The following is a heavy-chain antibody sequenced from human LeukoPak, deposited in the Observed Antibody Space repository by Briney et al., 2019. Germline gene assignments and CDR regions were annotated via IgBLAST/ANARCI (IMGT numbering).Heavy chain of an antibody. Sequence: GESLKISLQGSGYRFTSYWIGWVRPMPGKGLEWMGIIYPGDSDTRYSPSFQGQVTISADKSISTAYLQWSSLKASDTAMYFCARHRDYTYGYSDYWGQGTLVTVSS. CDR2: IYPGDSDT. V-gene: IGHV5-51*01. D-gene: IGHD5-18*01. CDR3: ARHRDYTYGYSDY. CDR1: GYRFTSYW. J-gene: IGHJ4*02.